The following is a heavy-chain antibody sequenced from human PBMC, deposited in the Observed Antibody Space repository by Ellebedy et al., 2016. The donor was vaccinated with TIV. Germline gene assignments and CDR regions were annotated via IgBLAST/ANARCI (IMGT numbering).Heavy chain of an antibody. V-gene: IGHV3-66*01. CDR3: VANTDRPF. J-gene: IGHJ2*01. D-gene: IGHD4/OR15-4a*01. CDR2: ISPKDRP. Sequence: PGGSLRLSCAASGFIVGSNYMNWVRQAPGKGLEWVSVISPKDRPYYTDSVKVRFVISRDTSKNTLELQMNSLKVEDTAVYFCVANTDRPFWGLGTLVSVSS. CDR1: GFIVGSNY.